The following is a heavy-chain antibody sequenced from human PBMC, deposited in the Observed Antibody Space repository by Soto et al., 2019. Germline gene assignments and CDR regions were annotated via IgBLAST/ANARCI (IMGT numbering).Heavy chain of an antibody. Sequence: PGESLKISCKGSGYSFTSYWIGWVRQMPGKGLEWMGIIYPGDSDTRYSPSFQGQVTISADKSISTAYLQWSSLKASDTAMYYCAGGGVRGVITRTRDYYGMAVWGQGTTVPVSS. CDR1: GYSFTSYW. D-gene: IGHD3-10*01. J-gene: IGHJ6*02. CDR3: AGGGVRGVITRTRDYYGMAV. CDR2: IYPGDSDT. V-gene: IGHV5-51*01.